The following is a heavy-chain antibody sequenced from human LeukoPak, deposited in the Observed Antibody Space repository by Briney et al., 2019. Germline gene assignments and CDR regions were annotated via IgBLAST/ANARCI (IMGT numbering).Heavy chain of an antibody. J-gene: IGHJ4*02. CDR2: IRYDGSNK. Sequence: GESLRLSCAASGFTFSSYGMHWVRQAPGKGLEWVAFIRYDGSNKYYADSVKGRFTISRDNSKNTLYLQMNSLRAEDTAVYYCAKDSGFHDILTGYPTWYFDYWGQGTLVTVSS. CDR3: AKDSGFHDILTGYPTWYFDY. V-gene: IGHV3-30*02. D-gene: IGHD3-9*01. CDR1: GFTFSSYG.